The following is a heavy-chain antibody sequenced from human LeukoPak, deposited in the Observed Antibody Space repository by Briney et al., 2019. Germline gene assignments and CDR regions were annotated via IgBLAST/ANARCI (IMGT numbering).Heavy chain of an antibody. CDR3: AREISYDSSGPDY. CDR2: ISSSSSYI. D-gene: IGHD3-22*01. Sequence: GGSLRLSCAASGFTFSSYAMSWVRQAPGKGLEWVSSISSSSSYIYYADSVKGRFTISRDNAKNSLYLQMNSLRAEDTAVYYCAREISYDSSGPDYWGQGTLVTVSS. J-gene: IGHJ4*02. CDR1: GFTFSSYA. V-gene: IGHV3-21*01.